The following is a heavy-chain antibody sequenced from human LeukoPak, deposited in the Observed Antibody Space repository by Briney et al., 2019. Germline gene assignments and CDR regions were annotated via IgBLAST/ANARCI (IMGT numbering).Heavy chain of an antibody. CDR3: AKANWISNADAVW. V-gene: IGHV3-23*01. CDR2: IRGGGEK. CDR1: GFSFSTYA. D-gene: IGHD1-1*01. Sequence: GGSLRLSCAASGFSFSTYAMSWVRQAPARGLEWVSSIRGGGEKFYADFVRGRFTLSRDDSTNTVYLQLNNLRVEDTAVYYCAKANWISNADAVWWGQGTLVTVSS. J-gene: IGHJ4*02.